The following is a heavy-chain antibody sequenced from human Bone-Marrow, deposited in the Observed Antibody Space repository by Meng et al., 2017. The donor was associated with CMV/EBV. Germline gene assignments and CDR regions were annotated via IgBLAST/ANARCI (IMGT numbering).Heavy chain of an antibody. V-gene: IGHV3-74*01. CDR1: GFTFSSYG. D-gene: IGHD4-11*01. CDR3: ARSKVTHDY. Sequence: GGSLRLSCAASGFTFSSYGMHWVRQAPGKGLVWVSRINTDGSSATYADSVKGRFTISRDNVKNTLYLQMNSLRADDTAVYYCARSKVTHDYWGQGTLVTVSS. J-gene: IGHJ4*02. CDR2: INTDGSSA.